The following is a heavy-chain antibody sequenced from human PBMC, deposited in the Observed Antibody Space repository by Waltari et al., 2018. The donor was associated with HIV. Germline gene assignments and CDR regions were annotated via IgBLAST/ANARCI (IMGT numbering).Heavy chain of an antibody. J-gene: IGHJ3*02. CDR1: ADSFTSSSYF. CDR2: VYYGGTN. D-gene: IGHD1-26*01. Sequence: QLPLQESGPGLVKPWDTLSLTCPVSADSFTSSSYFWGWIRQAPGTGLEWIGSVYYGGTNYYNPSLKSRATVSADTSRRQFSLRLSAVTAEDTAIYYCARGSGSTYGDSFDMWGQGTRVIVSS. CDR3: ARGSGSTYGDSFDM. V-gene: IGHV4-39*02.